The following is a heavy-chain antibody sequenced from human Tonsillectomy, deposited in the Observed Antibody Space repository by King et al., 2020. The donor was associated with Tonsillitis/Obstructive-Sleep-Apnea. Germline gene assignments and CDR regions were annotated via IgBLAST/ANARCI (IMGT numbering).Heavy chain of an antibody. CDR1: GGSISSYSDY. J-gene: IGHJ5*02. V-gene: IGHV4-39*01. CDR2: IYYSGST. D-gene: IGHD3-9*01. CDR3: ARQIGHYDILTGYSQNWFDP. Sequence: LQLQESRPGLVKPSETLSLTCTVSGGSISSYSDYWGWIRQPPGKGLEWIGNIYYSGSTYYSPSLKSRVTISVDTSKNQFSLKLTSMTAADTAVYYCARQIGHYDILTGYSQNWFDPWGQGTLVTVSS.